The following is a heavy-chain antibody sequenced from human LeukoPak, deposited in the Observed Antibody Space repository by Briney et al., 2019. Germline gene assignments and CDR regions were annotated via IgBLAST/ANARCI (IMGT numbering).Heavy chain of an antibody. CDR3: ARLLDNDNSGAPDTFDI. J-gene: IGHJ3*02. CDR1: SVSISPNY. Sequence: SETLSLTCSVSSVSISPNYWSWLRQSPGKGLEWIAYVSDTGRTRYNPSLRSRLTISLDTSNNHFSLQLSSVTAADTALYYCARLLDNDNSGAPDTFDIWGQGTMVTVSS. D-gene: IGHD3-22*01. CDR2: VSDTGRT. V-gene: IGHV4-59*01.